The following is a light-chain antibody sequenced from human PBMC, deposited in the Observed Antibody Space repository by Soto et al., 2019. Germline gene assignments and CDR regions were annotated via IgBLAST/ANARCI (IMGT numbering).Light chain of an antibody. J-gene: IGKJ2*01. CDR1: QSVHSNS. CDR2: AAS. Sequence: MVWTQSPGTLYLSTGERVTLSCRARQSVHSNSLAWYHHKPGQAPRLLIYAASSRATGVPGRFSGSGSGTEVTLTISSLDSEDLEVYYFQHYGNSPYTFGQGTKLEI. V-gene: IGKV3-20*01. CDR3: QHYGNSPYT.